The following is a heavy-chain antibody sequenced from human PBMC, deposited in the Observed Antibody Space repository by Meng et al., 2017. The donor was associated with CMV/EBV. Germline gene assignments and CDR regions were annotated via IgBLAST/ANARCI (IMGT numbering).Heavy chain of an antibody. CDR3: AKDLITFGGVIVTAGYYGMDV. V-gene: IGHV3-23*01. J-gene: IGHJ6*02. CDR2: ISGSGGST. CDR1: AFTFSSYA. D-gene: IGHD3-16*02. Sequence: GQSLKISCAASAFTFSSYAMSWVRQAPGKGLEWVSAISGSGGSTYYADSLKGRFTISRDNSKNTLYLQMNSLRAEDTAVYYCAKDLITFGGVIVTAGYYGMDVWGQGTKVTVSS.